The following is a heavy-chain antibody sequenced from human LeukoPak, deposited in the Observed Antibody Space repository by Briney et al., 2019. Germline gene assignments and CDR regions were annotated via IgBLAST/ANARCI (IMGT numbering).Heavy chain of an antibody. CDR2: INPNSGGT. CDR1: GYTFTGYY. CDR3: ARVTRDLKKGSSLNWFDP. Sequence: ASVKVSCKASGYTFTGYYMHWVRQAPGQGHEWMGWINPNSGGTNYAQKFQGRVTMTRDTSISTASMELSRLRSDDTAVYYCARVTRDLKKGSSLNWFDPWGQGTLVTVSS. J-gene: IGHJ5*02. V-gene: IGHV1-2*02. D-gene: IGHD6-6*01.